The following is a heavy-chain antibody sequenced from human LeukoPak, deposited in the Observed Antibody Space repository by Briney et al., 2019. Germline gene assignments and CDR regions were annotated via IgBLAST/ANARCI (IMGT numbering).Heavy chain of an antibody. CDR3: ARQSRLCSSTSCYGFDY. CDR2: IYYSGST. Sequence: PSETLSLTCVVSGYSISSGYYWGWIRQPPGKGLEWIGSIYYSGSTYYTPSLKSRLTISVDTSKYQFSLRLSSVTAADTAVYYCARQSRLCSSTSCYGFDYWGQGTLVTVSS. CDR1: GYSISSGYY. V-gene: IGHV4-38-2*01. D-gene: IGHD2-2*01. J-gene: IGHJ4*02.